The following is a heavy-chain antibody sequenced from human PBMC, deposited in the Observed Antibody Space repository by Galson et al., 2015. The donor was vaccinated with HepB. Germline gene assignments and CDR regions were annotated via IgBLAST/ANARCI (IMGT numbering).Heavy chain of an antibody. CDR2: ISHIGST. CDR3: ARGKSNSGLDK. J-gene: IGHJ4*02. CDR1: GYSISGTYY. D-gene: IGHD6-19*01. V-gene: IGHV4-38-2*02. Sequence: QVQLQESGPGLVKPSETLSLTCTVSGYSISGTYYWGWIRQPPGKGLEWIGSISHIGSTYSNPSLKSRVTISLDTSKNHFSLKLNSVTAADTALYYCARGKSNSGLDKWGQGTLVTVSS.